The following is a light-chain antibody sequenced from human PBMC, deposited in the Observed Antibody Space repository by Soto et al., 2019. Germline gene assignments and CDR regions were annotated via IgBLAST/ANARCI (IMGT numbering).Light chain of an antibody. CDR3: SSYTSSSTLLYV. Sequence: QSALTQPASVSGSPGQSITISCTGTSSDVGGYNYVSWYQQHPGKAPKLMIYDVSNRPSGVSNRFSGSKSGNTASLNSSGLQAEDEADYYCSSYTSSSTLLYVFGTGTKVTVL. CDR1: SSDVGGYNY. CDR2: DVS. V-gene: IGLV2-14*01. J-gene: IGLJ1*01.